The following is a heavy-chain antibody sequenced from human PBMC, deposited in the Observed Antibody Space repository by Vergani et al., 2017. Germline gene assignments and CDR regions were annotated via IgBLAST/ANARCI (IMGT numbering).Heavy chain of an antibody. Sequence: QVQLVQSGAEVKKPGSSVKVSCKASGGTFSSYTISWVRQAPGQGLEWMGRIIPIVDIANYAQKFQGRVTITADKSTSTAYMELRSLRSDDTAVYYCARDRAVGKQGWYTSGYWGQGTLVTVSS. J-gene: IGHJ4*02. D-gene: IGHD6-19*01. CDR3: ARDRAVGKQGWYTSGY. V-gene: IGHV1-69*08. CDR1: GGTFSSYT. CDR2: IIPIVDIA.